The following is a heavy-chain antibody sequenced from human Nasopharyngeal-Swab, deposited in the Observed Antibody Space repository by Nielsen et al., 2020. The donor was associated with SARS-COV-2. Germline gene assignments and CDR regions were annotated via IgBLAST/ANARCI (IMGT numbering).Heavy chain of an antibody. Sequence: GSLRLSCTVSGGSISSSSYYWGWIRQPPGKGLEWIGSIYYSGSTYYNPSLKSRVTIYVDTSKNQFSLKLSSVTAADTAVYYCASLEGITVAGTLIDYWGQGTLVTVSS. CDR1: GGSISSSSYY. D-gene: IGHD6-19*01. CDR3: ASLEGITVAGTLIDY. J-gene: IGHJ4*02. V-gene: IGHV4-39*01. CDR2: IYYSGST.